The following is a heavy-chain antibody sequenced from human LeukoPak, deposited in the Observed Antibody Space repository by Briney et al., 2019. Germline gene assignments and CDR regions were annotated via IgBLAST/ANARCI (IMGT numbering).Heavy chain of an antibody. J-gene: IGHJ5*02. CDR3: ARVVYAPPPQPEYTWFDP. CDR1: GYTFTGYY. D-gene: IGHD2-8*01. CDR2: INPNSGGT. V-gene: IGHV1-2*02. Sequence: ASVKVSCKASGYTFTGYYMRWVRQAPGQGLEWMGWINPNSGGTNYAQKFQGRVTMTRDTSISTAYMELSSLRSDDTAVYYCARVVYAPPPQPEYTWFDPWGQGTLVTVSS.